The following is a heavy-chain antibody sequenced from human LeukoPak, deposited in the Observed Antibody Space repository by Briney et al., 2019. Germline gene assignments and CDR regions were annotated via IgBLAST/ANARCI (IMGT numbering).Heavy chain of an antibody. CDR1: GFTFNDYA. Sequence: QPGGSLRLSCAASGFTFNDYAINWVRQAPGKGLEWVSVISGGTGGSTYYADSVKGRFTISGDNSKNTLYLQMNSLRAEDTAVYYCAKRGSSGWTQFDYWGQGTLVTVSS. V-gene: IGHV3-23*01. D-gene: IGHD6-25*01. CDR2: ISGGTGGST. CDR3: AKRGSSGWTQFDY. J-gene: IGHJ4*02.